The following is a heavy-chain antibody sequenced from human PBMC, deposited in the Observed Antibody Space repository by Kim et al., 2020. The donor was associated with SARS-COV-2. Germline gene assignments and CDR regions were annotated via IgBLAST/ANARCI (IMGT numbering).Heavy chain of an antibody. Sequence: SVKGRFTISRDNSKNTLYLQMNSLRAEDTAVYYCAKVTGANYYYYYMDVWGKGTTVTVSS. CDR3: AKVTGANYYYYYMDV. J-gene: IGHJ6*03. V-gene: IGHV3-30*02. D-gene: IGHD1-20*01.